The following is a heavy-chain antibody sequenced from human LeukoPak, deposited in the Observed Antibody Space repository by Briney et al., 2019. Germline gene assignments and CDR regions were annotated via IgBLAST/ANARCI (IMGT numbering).Heavy chain of an antibody. CDR1: GFTFSSYG. J-gene: IGHJ4*02. Sequence: GSLRLSCAASGFTFSSYGMHWVRQAPGKGLEWVAFIRYDGSNKYYADSVKGRFTISRDNSKNTLYLQMNSLRAEDTAVYYCAKIGRLTTVTTGGYWGQGTLVTVSS. CDR2: IRYDGSNK. D-gene: IGHD4-11*01. CDR3: AKIGRLTTVTTGGY. V-gene: IGHV3-30*02.